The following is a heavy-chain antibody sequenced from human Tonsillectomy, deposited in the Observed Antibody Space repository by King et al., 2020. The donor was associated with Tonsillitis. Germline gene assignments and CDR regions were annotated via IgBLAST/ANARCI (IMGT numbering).Heavy chain of an antibody. J-gene: IGHJ4*02. CDR2: IYPGVSKT. V-gene: IGHV5-51*03. Sequence: QLVQSGAEVKKPGESLKISCKASGYSFTNHRIGWVRQMPGIGLEWMGIIYPGVSKTRYNPSFQGQVTISADKSISTAYLQWSSLEASDTAMYYCARLGGRDDWGQGTLVTVSS. D-gene: IGHD3-16*01. CDR1: GYSFTNHR. CDR3: ARLGGRDD.